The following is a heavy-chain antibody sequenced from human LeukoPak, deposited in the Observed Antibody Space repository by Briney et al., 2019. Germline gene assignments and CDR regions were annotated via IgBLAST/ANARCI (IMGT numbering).Heavy chain of an antibody. J-gene: IGHJ4*02. CDR3: AKDSVLLWFGELRPDY. D-gene: IGHD3-10*01. V-gene: IGHV3-30*02. CDR2: IRYDGSNK. Sequence: GGSLRLSCAASGFTFSSYGMHWVRQAPGKGLEWVAFIRYDGSNKYYADSVKGRFTISRDNSKNTLYLQMNSLRAEDTAVYYCAKDSVLLWFGELRPDYWGQGTLVTVSS. CDR1: GFTFSSYG.